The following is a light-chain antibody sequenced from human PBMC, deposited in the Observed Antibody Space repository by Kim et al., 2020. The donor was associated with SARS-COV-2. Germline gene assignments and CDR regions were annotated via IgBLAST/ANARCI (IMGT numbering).Light chain of an antibody. Sequence: APVGDRVTITCRASQEIRNHLGWYQQKPGKAPKRLIYAASSLQSGVPQRFSGSGYGTEFTLTLRSLHPEDFATYFFLQHSTFPIIFGQGKRLEI. J-gene: IGKJ5*01. CDR2: AAS. CDR1: QEIRNH. V-gene: IGKV1-17*01. CDR3: LQHSTFPII.